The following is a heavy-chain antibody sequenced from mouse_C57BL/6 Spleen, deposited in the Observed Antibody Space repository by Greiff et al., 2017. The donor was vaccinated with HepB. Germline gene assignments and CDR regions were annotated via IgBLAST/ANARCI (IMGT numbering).Heavy chain of an antibody. V-gene: IGHV1-69*01. D-gene: IGHD1-1*01. Sequence: VQLQQSGAELVMPGASVKLSCKASGYTFTSYWMHWVKQRPGQGLEWIGEIDPSDSYTNYNQKFKGKSTLTVDKSSSTAYMQLSSLTSEDSAVYYCARHYYVSSYGFAYWGQGTLVTVSA. CDR1: GYTFTSYW. J-gene: IGHJ3*01. CDR2: IDPSDSYT. CDR3: ARHYYVSSYGFAY.